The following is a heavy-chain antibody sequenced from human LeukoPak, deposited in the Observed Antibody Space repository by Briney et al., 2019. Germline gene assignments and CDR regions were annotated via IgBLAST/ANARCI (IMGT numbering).Heavy chain of an antibody. D-gene: IGHD5-18*01. CDR2: ISSSSSTI. CDR1: GFTFSSYS. CDR3: ARDLSSRGYTYGTPAFTFDI. Sequence: GGSLRLSCAASGFTFSSYSMNWVRQAPGKGLEWVSYISSSSSTIYYADSLKGRFTISRDNAKNSLSLLMNSLRAEDTAVYYCARDLSSRGYTYGTPAFTFDIWGRGTMVTVSS. J-gene: IGHJ3*02. V-gene: IGHV3-48*01.